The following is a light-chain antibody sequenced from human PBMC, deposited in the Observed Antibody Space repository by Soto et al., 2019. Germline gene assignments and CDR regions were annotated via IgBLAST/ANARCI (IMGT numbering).Light chain of an antibody. J-gene: IGLJ3*02. Sequence: QSALTQPASVSGSPGQSITISCTGTSSDVGGYNYVSWYQHHPGKAPKLMIYDVTNRPSGVSNRFSGSKSVNTASLTISGRQAEDEADSYCTSYTSSSPYLVFGGGTKLTVL. CDR2: DVT. CDR3: TSYTSSSPYLV. V-gene: IGLV2-14*03. CDR1: SSDVGGYNY.